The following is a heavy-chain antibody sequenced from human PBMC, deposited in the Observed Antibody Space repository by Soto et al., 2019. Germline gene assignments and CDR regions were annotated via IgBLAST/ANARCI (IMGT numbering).Heavy chain of an antibody. CDR2: ISWNSGSI. V-gene: IGHV3-9*01. CDR3: AKGIRGGDGYYDSSGPLDY. D-gene: IGHD3-22*01. Sequence: GGSLRLSCAASGFTFDDYAMHWVRQAPGKGLEWVSGISWNSGSIGYADSVKGRFTISRDNAKNSLYLQMNSLRAEGTALYYCAKGIRGGDGYYDSSGPLDYWGQGTLVTVSS. J-gene: IGHJ4*02. CDR1: GFTFDDYA.